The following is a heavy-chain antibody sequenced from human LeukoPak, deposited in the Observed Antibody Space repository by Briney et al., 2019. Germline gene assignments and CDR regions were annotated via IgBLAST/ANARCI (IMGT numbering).Heavy chain of an antibody. V-gene: IGHV4-34*01. D-gene: IGHD3-9*01. CDR3: ARGRGGYRLRYFDWFDY. CDR1: AGSFSNYY. CDR2: IYHSGST. J-gene: IGHJ4*02. Sequence: SETLSLTCAVYAGSFSNYYWSWIRQPPGKGLEWIGEIYHSGSTNYNPSLKSRVTISVDTSKNQFSLKLSSVTAADTAVYYCARGRGGYRLRYFDWFDYWGQGTLVTVSS.